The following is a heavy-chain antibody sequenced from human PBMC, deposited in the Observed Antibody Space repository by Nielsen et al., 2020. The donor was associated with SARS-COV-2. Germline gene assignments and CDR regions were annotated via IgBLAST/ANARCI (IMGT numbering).Heavy chain of an antibody. Sequence: GGSLRLSCAASGFTFSSYSMNWVRQAPGKGLEWVSYISSSSSTIYYADSVKGRFTISRDNAKNSLYLQMNSLRAEDTALYHCARYTNPLAAAGPGTLWFDPWGQGTLVTVSS. J-gene: IGHJ5*02. CDR3: ARYTNPLAAAGPGTLWFDP. CDR1: GFTFSSYS. V-gene: IGHV3-48*01. CDR2: ISSSSSTI. D-gene: IGHD6-13*01.